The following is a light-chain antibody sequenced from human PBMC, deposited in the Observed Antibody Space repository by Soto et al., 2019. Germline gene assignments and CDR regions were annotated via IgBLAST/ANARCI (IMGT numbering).Light chain of an antibody. CDR1: QGISSY. V-gene: IGKV1-9*01. J-gene: IGKJ3*01. CDR2: AAS. Sequence: IQLTQSPSSLSASVGDRVTITCRASQGISSYLAWYQQKPGKAPKLLIYAASTLQSGVPSRFSGSGSGTDFTLPISSLQPEDFATYYCQHLFTFGPGTKVDIK. CDR3: QHLFT.